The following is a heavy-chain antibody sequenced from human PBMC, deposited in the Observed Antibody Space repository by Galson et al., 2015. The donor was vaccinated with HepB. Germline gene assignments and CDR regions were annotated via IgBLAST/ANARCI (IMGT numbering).Heavy chain of an antibody. CDR1: GYTFTDYV. CDR3: TRDDFGSGNYFDY. J-gene: IGHJ4*02. Sequence: SVKVSCKASGYTFTDYVIHWVRQAPGQGLECMGYINPNSGDTYYAQKFQGRVTMTTDTSISTAYMELSRLTSDDTAVYYCTRDDFGSGNYFDYWGQGTLVPVSS. D-gene: IGHD1-26*01. V-gene: IGHV1-2*02. CDR2: INPNSGDT.